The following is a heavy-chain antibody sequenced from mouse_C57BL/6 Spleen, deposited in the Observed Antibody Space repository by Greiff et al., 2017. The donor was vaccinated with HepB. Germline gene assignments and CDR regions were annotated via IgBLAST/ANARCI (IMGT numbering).Heavy chain of an antibody. Sequence: VQLQQSGPELVKPGASVKISCKASGYSFTGYYMNWVKQSPEKSLEWIGEINPSTGGTTYNQKFKAKATLTADKSSSTAYMQLKSLTSEDSAVYYCALYYDYERFAYWGQGTLVTVSA. CDR1: GYSFTGYY. D-gene: IGHD2-4*01. CDR3: ALYYDYERFAY. J-gene: IGHJ3*01. CDR2: INPSTGGT. V-gene: IGHV1-42*01.